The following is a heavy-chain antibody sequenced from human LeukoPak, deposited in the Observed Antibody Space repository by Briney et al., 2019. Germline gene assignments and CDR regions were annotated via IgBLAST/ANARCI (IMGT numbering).Heavy chain of an antibody. CDR2: IYTSGST. Sequence: PSETLSLTCTVSGGSISSYYWSWIRQPPGKGLEWIGYIYTSGSTNYNPSLNSRVTISVDTSKNQFSLKLSSVTAADTAVYYCARPMYYYDSSGYYLDAFDIWGQGTMVTVSS. CDR3: ARPMYYYDSSGYYLDAFDI. J-gene: IGHJ3*02. CDR1: GGSISSYY. V-gene: IGHV4-4*09. D-gene: IGHD3-22*01.